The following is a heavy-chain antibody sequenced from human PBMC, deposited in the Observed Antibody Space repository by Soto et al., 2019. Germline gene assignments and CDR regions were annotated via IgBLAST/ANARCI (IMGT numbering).Heavy chain of an antibody. CDR1: GYTFTSYG. CDR2: ISAYNGNT. Sequence: QVQLVQSGAEVKKPGASVKVSCKASGYTFTSYGISWVRQAPGQGLEWMGWISAYNGNTNYAQKLQGRVTMTPDTSTSTAYMELRSLRSDDTAVYYCARDRGGMAARTSYYYYGMDVWGQGTTVTVSS. V-gene: IGHV1-18*01. J-gene: IGHJ6*02. CDR3: ARDRGGMAARTSYYYYGMDV. D-gene: IGHD6-6*01.